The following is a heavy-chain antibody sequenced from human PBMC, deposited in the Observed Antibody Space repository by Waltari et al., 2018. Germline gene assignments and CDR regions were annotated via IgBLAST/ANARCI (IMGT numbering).Heavy chain of an antibody. J-gene: IGHJ3*02. Sequence: QVQLQESGPGLVKPSQTLSLTCTVPGGSISRGGYYWSWIRQHPGKGLEWIGYIYYSGSTYYNPSLKSRVTISVDTSKNQFSLKLSSVTAADTAVYYCARALTRSGGLNAFDIWGQGTMVTVSS. CDR3: ARALTRSGGLNAFDI. CDR1: GGSISRGGYY. V-gene: IGHV4-31*03. CDR2: IYYSGST. D-gene: IGHD2-15*01.